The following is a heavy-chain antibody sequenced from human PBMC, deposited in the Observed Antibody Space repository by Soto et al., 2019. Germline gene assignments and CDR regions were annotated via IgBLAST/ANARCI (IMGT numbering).Heavy chain of an antibody. CDR1: GFTFSDYY. V-gene: IGHV3-11*05. D-gene: IGHD6-19*01. Sequence: QVPLVESGGGLVKPGGSLRLSCAASGFTFSDYYMSWIRQAPGKGLEWVSYISSSSSYTNYADSVKGRFTISRDNAKNSLYLQMNSLRAEDTAVYYCARERRSGWGVDYWGQGTLVTVSS. J-gene: IGHJ4*02. CDR2: ISSSSSYT. CDR3: ARERRSGWGVDY.